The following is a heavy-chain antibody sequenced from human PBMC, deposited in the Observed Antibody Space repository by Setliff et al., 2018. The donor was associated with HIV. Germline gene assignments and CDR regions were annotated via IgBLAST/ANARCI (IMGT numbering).Heavy chain of an antibody. CDR3: ARQVSIPGVAITPVDY. CDR1: GGSISSSY. Sequence: SETLFLTCTVSGGSISSSYWTWTRQPPGKGLEWIGNIHYSGSTNYNPSLKSRVTISVDTSRSQFSLRLTSVTAADTAIYYCARQVSIPGVAITPVDYWGQGALVTVSS. CDR2: IHYSGST. V-gene: IGHV4-59*08. D-gene: IGHD5-12*01. J-gene: IGHJ4*02.